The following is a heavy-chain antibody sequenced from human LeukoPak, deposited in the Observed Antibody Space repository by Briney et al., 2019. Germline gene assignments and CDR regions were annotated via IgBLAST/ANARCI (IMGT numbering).Heavy chain of an antibody. Sequence: PGGSLRLSCAASGFTFCSYSMNWVRQAPGKGLEWVSSISSSSSYIYYADSVKGRFTISRENAKNSLYLQMNSLRAEDTAVYYCARAPHPTVAAPFDYWGQGTLVTVSS. CDR3: ARAPHPTVAAPFDY. D-gene: IGHD4-23*01. J-gene: IGHJ4*02. V-gene: IGHV3-21*01. CDR1: GFTFCSYS. CDR2: ISSSSSYI.